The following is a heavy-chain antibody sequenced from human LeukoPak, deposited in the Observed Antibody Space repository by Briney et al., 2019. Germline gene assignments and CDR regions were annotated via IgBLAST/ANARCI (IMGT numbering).Heavy chain of an antibody. D-gene: IGHD6-13*01. J-gene: IGHJ4*02. Sequence: GGSQRLSCAASGFTFSSYEMNWVRQAPGKGLEWVSYISSSGGTIYYADSVKGRFTISRDNAKNSLYLQMNSLRAEDTAVYYCARAKMRTAGWVFDYWCQGTLVTVSS. CDR2: ISSSGGTI. CDR3: ARAKMRTAGWVFDY. V-gene: IGHV3-48*03. CDR1: GFTFSSYE.